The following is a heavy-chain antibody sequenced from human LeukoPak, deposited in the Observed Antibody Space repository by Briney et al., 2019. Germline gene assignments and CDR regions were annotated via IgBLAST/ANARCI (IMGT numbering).Heavy chain of an antibody. CDR2: IIPIFGTA. D-gene: IGHD6-19*01. Sequence: SVKISCKASGGTFSSYAISWVRQAPGQGLEWMGGIIPIFGTANYAQKFQGRVTITADESTSTAYMELSSLRSEDTAVYYCARDGIAVAGTVYWGQGTLVTVSS. V-gene: IGHV1-69*01. J-gene: IGHJ4*02. CDR3: ARDGIAVAGTVY. CDR1: GGTFSSYA.